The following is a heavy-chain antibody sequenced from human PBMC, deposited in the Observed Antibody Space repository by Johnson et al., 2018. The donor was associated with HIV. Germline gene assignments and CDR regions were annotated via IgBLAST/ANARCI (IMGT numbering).Heavy chain of an antibody. D-gene: IGHD6-13*01. Sequence: VQLVESGGGVVRPGGSLRLSCAASGFTFDDHGMSWVRQAPGKGLEWVSGINSDGSATDYADSVKGRFTISRDNSKNTLYLQMHSLRAEDTAVYYCAKDQWSSSWTNDAFDFWGQGTMVTVSS. CDR2: INSDGSAT. CDR1: GFTFDDHG. J-gene: IGHJ3*01. CDR3: AKDQWSSSWTNDAFDF. V-gene: IGHV3-20*04.